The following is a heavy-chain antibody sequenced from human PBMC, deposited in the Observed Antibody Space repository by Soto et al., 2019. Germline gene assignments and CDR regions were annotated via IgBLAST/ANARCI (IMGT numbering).Heavy chain of an antibody. J-gene: IGHJ4*02. CDR2: ISSSSSYI. V-gene: IGHV3-21*01. D-gene: IGHD1-26*01. CDR1: GFTFSSYS. Sequence: PGGSLRLSCAASGFTFSSYSMNWVRQAPGKGLEWVSSISSSSSYIYYADSVKGRFTISRDNAKNSLYLQMNSLRAEDTAVYYCARDARSVDHRYLIAGIVDYWGQGTLVTVSS. CDR3: ARDARSVDHRYLIAGIVDY.